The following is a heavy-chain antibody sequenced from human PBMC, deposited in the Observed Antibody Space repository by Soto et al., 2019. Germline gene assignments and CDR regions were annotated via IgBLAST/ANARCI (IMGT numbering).Heavy chain of an antibody. CDR2: MYWDGDK. J-gene: IGHJ6*02. CDR3: AHKGGRGAGMDV. D-gene: IGHD2-15*01. V-gene: IGHV2-5*02. CDR1: GFSLSTSEVG. Sequence: QITLKESGPTLVNPTQTLTLTCIFSGFSLSTSEVGVAWIRQSPGKALEWLALMYWDGDKRYSPFLKSRLTITKDTSKSQVVLTMTNMDPVDTGTYYCAHKGGRGAGMDVWGQGTTVIVSS.